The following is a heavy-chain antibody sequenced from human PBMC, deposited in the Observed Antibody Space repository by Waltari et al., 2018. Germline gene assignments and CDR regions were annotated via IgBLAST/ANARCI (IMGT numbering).Heavy chain of an antibody. V-gene: IGHV4-39*07. J-gene: IGHJ4*02. D-gene: IGHD3-3*01. CDR3: ARLICGVVVY. CDR2: IYYSGST. Sequence: QLQLQESGPGLVTPSEALSPTCTVPGGATTSISYSWRWIRQPPGKGLAWIGSIYYSGSTYYNPSLKSRVTISVDTSKNQFSLKLSSVTAADTAVYYCARLICGVVVYWGQGTLVTVSS. CDR1: GGATTSISYS.